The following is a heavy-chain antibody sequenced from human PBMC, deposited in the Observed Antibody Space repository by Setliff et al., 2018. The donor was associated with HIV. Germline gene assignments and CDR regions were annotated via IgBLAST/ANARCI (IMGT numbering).Heavy chain of an antibody. CDR3: ARPQDSSGYYRY. J-gene: IGHJ4*02. V-gene: IGHV4-59*08. Sequence: SETLSLTCTVSGGSISSYYWTWIRQPPGKGLEWIGYIYYSGTTNYNPSLRSRVTISVDTSKNQFSLKLSSVTAADTAVYYCARPQDSSGYYRYWGQGTLVTVSS. CDR1: GGSISSYY. D-gene: IGHD3-22*01. CDR2: IYYSGTT.